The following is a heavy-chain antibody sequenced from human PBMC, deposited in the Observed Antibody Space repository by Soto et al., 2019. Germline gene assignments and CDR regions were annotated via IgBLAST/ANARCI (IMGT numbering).Heavy chain of an antibody. CDR2: IIPIFGTA. J-gene: IGHJ6*02. CDR3: ASVVVVAASFYYGMDV. CDR1: GGTFSSYA. V-gene: IGHV1-69*06. D-gene: IGHD2-15*01. Sequence: VSGGTFSSYAISWVRQAPGQGLEWMGGIIPIFGTANYAQKFQGRVTITADKSTSTAYMELSSLRSEDTAVYYCASVVVVAASFYYGMDVWGQGTTVTVSS.